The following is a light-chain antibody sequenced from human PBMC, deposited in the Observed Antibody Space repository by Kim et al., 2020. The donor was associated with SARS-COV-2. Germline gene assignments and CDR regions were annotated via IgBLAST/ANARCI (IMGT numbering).Light chain of an antibody. Sequence: VGDTVTIACRASQGINSNLAWYQQRPGKAPNLLIYSAFTLHSGVAARCSGSGSGTDFTLTITSLQPEDFATYHCQQHHSFPLTFGGGTKLEI. CDR3: QQHHSFPLT. CDR1: QGINSN. J-gene: IGKJ4*01. CDR2: SAF. V-gene: IGKV1-9*01.